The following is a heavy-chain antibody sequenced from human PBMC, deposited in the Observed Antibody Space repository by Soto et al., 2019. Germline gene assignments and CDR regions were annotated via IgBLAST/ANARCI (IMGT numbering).Heavy chain of an antibody. Sequence: QVQLQESGPGLVKPSQTLSLACTVSGDSITSGGHYWTWIRQHPGRGLEWLGHMYYSGSTDYRPSPKSRVTISIDTSKNQFSRRLSPVTASDTAVYYCARGAVLLSIPTTSPSFTINMDVWGKGTTVTVSS. CDR1: GDSITSGGHY. CDR3: ARGAVLLSIPTTSPSFTINMDV. V-gene: IGHV4-31*03. J-gene: IGHJ6*03. D-gene: IGHD2-21*01. CDR2: MYYSGST.